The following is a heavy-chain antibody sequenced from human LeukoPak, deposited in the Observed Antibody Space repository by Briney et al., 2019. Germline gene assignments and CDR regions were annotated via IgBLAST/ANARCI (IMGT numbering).Heavy chain of an antibody. CDR1: GFTFSRYN. Sequence: GGSLRLSCAASGFTFSRYNMNWVRQAPGKGLEWVSYISSSSSTIDYADSVKGRFSISRDNAKNSLYLQMKSLRDEDTAVYYCAREDGGKADIWGQGTMVTVSS. D-gene: IGHD4-23*01. J-gene: IGHJ3*02. CDR2: ISSSSSTI. CDR3: AREDGGKADI. V-gene: IGHV3-48*02.